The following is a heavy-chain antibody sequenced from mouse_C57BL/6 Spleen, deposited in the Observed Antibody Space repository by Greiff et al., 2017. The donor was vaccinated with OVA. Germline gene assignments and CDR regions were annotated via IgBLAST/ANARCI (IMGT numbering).Heavy chain of an antibody. Sequence: VQLQQPGTELVKPGASVKLSCKASGYTFTSYWMHWVKQRPGQGLEWIGNINPSNGGTNYNEKFKSKATLTVDKSSSTAYMQLSSLTAVDSAVYYCAREPFYYGSSQYYFDYWGQGTTLTVSS. CDR3: AREPFYYGSSQYYFDY. V-gene: IGHV1-53*01. J-gene: IGHJ2*01. CDR2: INPSNGGT. D-gene: IGHD1-1*01. CDR1: GYTFTSYW.